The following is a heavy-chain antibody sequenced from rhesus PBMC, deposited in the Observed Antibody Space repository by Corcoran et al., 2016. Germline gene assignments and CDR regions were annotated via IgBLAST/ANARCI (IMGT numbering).Heavy chain of an antibody. V-gene: IGHV4-76*01. CDR1: GGSISSGYD. Sequence: QVQLQESGPGVVKPPETLSLTCAVPGGSISSGYDWSWIRQPPGKGLEWIGYIYGSGWITNYHPALKNRAPISKDASKNQFALKLGSVTAADTAVYYCARDRANFDYWGQGVLVTFSS. CDR2: IYGSGWIT. CDR3: ARDRANFDY. J-gene: IGHJ4*01.